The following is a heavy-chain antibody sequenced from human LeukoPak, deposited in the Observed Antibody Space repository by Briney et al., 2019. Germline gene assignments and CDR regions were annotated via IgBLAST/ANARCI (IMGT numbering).Heavy chain of an antibody. V-gene: IGHV1-3*01. Sequence: ASVKVSCEASGYTFTSYAMHWVRQAPGQRLEWMGWINAGNGNTKYSQKFQGRVTITRDTSASTAYMELSSLRSEDTAVYYCARVQRDYDILTGYYMNWFDPWGQGTLVTVSS. D-gene: IGHD3-9*01. CDR2: INAGNGNT. CDR3: ARVQRDYDILTGYYMNWFDP. CDR1: GYTFTSYA. J-gene: IGHJ5*02.